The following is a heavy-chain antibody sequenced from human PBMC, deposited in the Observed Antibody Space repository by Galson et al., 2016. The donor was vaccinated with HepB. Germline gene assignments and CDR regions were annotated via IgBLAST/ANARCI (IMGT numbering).Heavy chain of an antibody. CDR2: VDNSGDGT. CDR3: VKDGPANGWSDFEY. D-gene: IGHD6-19*01. Sequence: SLRLSCAASGFTFRNYGMTWVRQAPGKGLEWVSIVDNSGDGTYYADSVKGRFTISRDNSKNTLYLQMNGLRAEDTAVYYCVKDGPANGWSDFEYWGQGSLVTVSS. J-gene: IGHJ4*02. CDR1: GFTFRNYG. V-gene: IGHV3-23*01.